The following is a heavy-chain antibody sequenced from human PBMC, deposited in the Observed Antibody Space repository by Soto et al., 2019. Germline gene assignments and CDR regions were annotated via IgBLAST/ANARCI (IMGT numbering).Heavy chain of an antibody. D-gene: IGHD2-21*02. Sequence: QVQLVESGGGVVQPGRSLRLSCAASGFTFSSYGMHWVRQAPGKGLEWVAVISYDGSNKYYADSVKGRFTISRDNSKNTLYLQMNSLRAEDTAVYYCAKPDIVVVTASPPDYWGQGTLVTVSS. V-gene: IGHV3-30*18. CDR3: AKPDIVVVTASPPDY. J-gene: IGHJ4*02. CDR2: ISYDGSNK. CDR1: GFTFSSYG.